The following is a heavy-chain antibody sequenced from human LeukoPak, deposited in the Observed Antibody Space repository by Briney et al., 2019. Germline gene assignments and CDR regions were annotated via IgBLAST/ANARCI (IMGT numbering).Heavy chain of an antibody. CDR3: ARVSSRHYYGMDV. V-gene: IGHV4-39*07. CDR2: IYYSGST. CDR1: GGSISSSSYY. D-gene: IGHD6-6*01. Sequence: PSETLSLTCTVSGGSISSSSYYWGWIRQPPGKGLEWIGSIYYSGSTNYNPSLKSRVTISVDTSKNQFSLKLSSVTAADTAVYYCARVSSRHYYGMDVWGQGTTVTVSS. J-gene: IGHJ6*02.